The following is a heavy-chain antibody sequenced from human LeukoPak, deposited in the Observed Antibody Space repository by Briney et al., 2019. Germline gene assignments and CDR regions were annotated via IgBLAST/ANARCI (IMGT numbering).Heavy chain of an antibody. D-gene: IGHD1-26*01. J-gene: IGHJ4*01. V-gene: IGHV3-23*01. CDR2: ISASGGNT. Sequence: PGGSLRLSCAASGFTFSSNAMSWVRQAPGKGLEWVTVISASGGNTYYADSVKGRFTISRDNSKNTLYLQLNSLRAEDTAEYYCAKHLVGARTFEYWGHGTLVTVSS. CDR3: AKHLVGARTFEY. CDR1: GFTFSSNA.